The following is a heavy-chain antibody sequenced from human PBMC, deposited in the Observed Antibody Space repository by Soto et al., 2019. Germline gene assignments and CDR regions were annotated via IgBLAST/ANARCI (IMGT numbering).Heavy chain of an antibody. J-gene: IGHJ3*02. V-gene: IGHV3-48*02. CDR1: GFTLSRYS. CDR2: IDTGSVST. D-gene: IGHD1-20*01. Sequence: ESGGGLVQPGGSLRLSCAASGFTLSRYSMSWVRQAPGKGLEYIAYIDTGSVSTYYADSVEGRFAVFRDNARNSLYLQLNSLRDEDTALYFCTRDRLTGDFREAFDIWGQGTLVTVSS. CDR3: TRDRLTGDFREAFDI.